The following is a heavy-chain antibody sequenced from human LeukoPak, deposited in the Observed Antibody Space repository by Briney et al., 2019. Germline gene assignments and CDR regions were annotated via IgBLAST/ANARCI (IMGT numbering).Heavy chain of an antibody. Sequence: KPSQTLSLTCTVSGGSISSGGYYWSWIRQHPGKGLEWIGYIYYSGSTYYNPSLKSRVTISVDTSKNQFSLKLSSVTAADTAVYYCARGSYDSSGLLGGWGQGTLVTVSS. D-gene: IGHD3-22*01. CDR3: ARGSYDSSGLLGG. J-gene: IGHJ4*02. CDR1: GGSISSGGYY. V-gene: IGHV4-31*03. CDR2: IYYSGST.